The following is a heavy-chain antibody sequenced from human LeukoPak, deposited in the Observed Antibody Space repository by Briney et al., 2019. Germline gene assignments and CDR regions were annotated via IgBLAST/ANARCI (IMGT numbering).Heavy chain of an antibody. V-gene: IGHV4-4*02. Sequence: SGTLSLTCAVSGGSISSSNWWSWVRQPPGKGLEWIGEIYHSGSTNYNPSLKSRVTISVDKSKNQFSLKLSSVAAADTAVYYCASTQKKPYYFDYWGQGTLVTVSS. J-gene: IGHJ4*02. CDR3: ASTQKKPYYFDY. CDR1: GGSISSSNW. CDR2: IYHSGST.